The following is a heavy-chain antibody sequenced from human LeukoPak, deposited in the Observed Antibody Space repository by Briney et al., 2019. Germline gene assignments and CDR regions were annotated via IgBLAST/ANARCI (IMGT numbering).Heavy chain of an antibody. CDR1: GFTFSSHA. CDR2: ISGSGGST. Sequence: PGGSLRLSCAASGFTFSSHAMSWVRQAPGKGLEWVSAISGSGGSTYYADSVKGRFTISRDNSKNTLYLQMNSLRAEDTAVYYCAKDASGGDGYIPDAFDIWGQGTMVTVSS. CDR3: AKDASGGDGYIPDAFDI. V-gene: IGHV3-23*01. D-gene: IGHD5-24*01. J-gene: IGHJ3*02.